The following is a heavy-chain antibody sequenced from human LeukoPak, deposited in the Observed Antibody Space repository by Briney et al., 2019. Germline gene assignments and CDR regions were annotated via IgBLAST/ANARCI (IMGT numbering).Heavy chain of an antibody. J-gene: IGHJ3*02. D-gene: IGHD4-23*01. V-gene: IGHV3-23*01. CDR2: ISGSGGST. Sequence: GGSLRLSCAASGFTFSSYGMSWVRQAPGKGLEWVSAISGSGGSTYYADSVKGRFTISRDNSKNTLYLQMNSLRAEDTAVYYCAKDKIITTVVTPIDAFDIWGQGTMVTVSS. CDR1: GFTFSSYG. CDR3: AKDKIITTVVTPIDAFDI.